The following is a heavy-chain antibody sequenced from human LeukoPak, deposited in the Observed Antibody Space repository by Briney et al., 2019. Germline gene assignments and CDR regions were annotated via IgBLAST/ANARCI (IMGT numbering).Heavy chain of an antibody. J-gene: IGHJ6*02. Sequence: GGSLRLSCAASGFTFSDYYMSWIRQAPGKGLEWVSYISSSGSTVYYADSVKGRFTISRDNAKNSLYLQMNSLRAEDTAVYYCARGTRGYFWSGYPNYYYYGMDVWGQGTTVTVSS. V-gene: IGHV3-11*01. CDR3: ARGTRGYFWSGYPNYYYYGMDV. CDR1: GFTFSDYY. D-gene: IGHD3-3*01. CDR2: ISSSGSTV.